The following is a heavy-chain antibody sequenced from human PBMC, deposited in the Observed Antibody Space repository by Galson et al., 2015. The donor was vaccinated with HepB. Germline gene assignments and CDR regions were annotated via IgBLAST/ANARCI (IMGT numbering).Heavy chain of an antibody. D-gene: IGHD3-10*01. V-gene: IGHV3-48*01. CDR3: ARSPFTDYYGSGIYFDY. Sequence: SLRLSCAASGFTFSRYSMNWVRQAPGKGLEWISCISISGSTIYYSDSVEGRFTVSRDNGKSSLYLQMNSLRADDTAVYYCARSPFTDYYGSGIYFDYWGHGTPVTVSS. CDR1: GFTFSRYS. CDR2: ISISGSTI. J-gene: IGHJ4*03.